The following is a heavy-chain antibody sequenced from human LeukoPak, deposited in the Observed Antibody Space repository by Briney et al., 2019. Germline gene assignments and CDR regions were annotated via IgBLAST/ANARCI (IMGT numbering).Heavy chain of an antibody. D-gene: IGHD4/OR15-4a*01. CDR2: IYSDNT. V-gene: IGHV3-53*01. CDR1: GFTVSSNS. CDR3: ARRAGAYSHPYDY. Sequence: HPGGSLRHSCTVSGFTVSSNSMSWVRQAPGKGLEWVSFIYSDNTHYSDSVKGRFTISRDNSKNTLYLQMNSLRAEDTAVYYCARRAGAYSHPYDYWGQGTLVTVSS. J-gene: IGHJ4*02.